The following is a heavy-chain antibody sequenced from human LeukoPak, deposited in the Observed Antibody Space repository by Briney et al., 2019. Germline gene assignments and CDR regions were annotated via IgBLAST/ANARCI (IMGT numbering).Heavy chain of an antibody. D-gene: IGHD3-10*01. V-gene: IGHV4-59*08. J-gene: IGHJ6*02. Sequence: SETLSLTCTVSGGSISSYYWSWIRQPPGKGLEWIGYIYYSGSTNYNPSLKSRVTISVDTSKNQFSLKLSSVTAADTAVYYCARLGRQPLTYYYYYGMDVWGQGTTVTVSS. CDR3: ARLGRQPLTYYYYYGMDV. CDR1: GGSISSYY. CDR2: IYYSGST.